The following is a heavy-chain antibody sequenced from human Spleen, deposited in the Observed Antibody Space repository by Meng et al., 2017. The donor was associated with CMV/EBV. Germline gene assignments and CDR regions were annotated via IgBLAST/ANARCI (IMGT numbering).Heavy chain of an antibody. V-gene: IGHV1-18*01. CDR2: ISTYNGDT. CDR3: ARGGYQQLSRRWWFDP. CDR1: GYTFTSYG. J-gene: IGHJ5*02. Sequence: ASVKVSCKASGYTFTSYGISWVRQAPGQGLEWMGWISTYNGDTQYAQKSQGRVTMTTETSSTTAYMELKSLTSDDTAVYYCARGGYQQLSRRWWFDPWGQGTLVTVSS. D-gene: IGHD2-2*01.